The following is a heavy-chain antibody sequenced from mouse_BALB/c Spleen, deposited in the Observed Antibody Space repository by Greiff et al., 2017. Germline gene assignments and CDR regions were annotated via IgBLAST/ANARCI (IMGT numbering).Heavy chain of an antibody. CDR1: GYTFTSYW. CDR2: IYPGNSDT. V-gene: IGHV1-5*01. J-gene: IGHJ3*01. CDR3: TREDSSGLFAY. D-gene: IGHD3-2*01. Sequence: EVQLQQSGTVLARPGASVKMSCKASGYTFTSYWMHWVKQRPGQGLEWIGAIYPGNSDTSYNQKFKGKAKLTAVTSTSTAYMELSSLTNEDSAVYYCTREDSSGLFAYWGQGTLVTVSA.